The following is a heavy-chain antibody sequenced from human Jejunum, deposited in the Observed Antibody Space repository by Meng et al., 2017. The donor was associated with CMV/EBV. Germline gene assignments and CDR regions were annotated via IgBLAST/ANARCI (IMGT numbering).Heavy chain of an antibody. CDR1: FNDAW. CDR3: TRANCGGDCPGYNWLGP. D-gene: IGHD2-21*02. V-gene: IGHV3-15*04. CDR2: IESEADGGIT. Sequence: FNDAWMTWVGQAQGKGLEWVGRIESEADGGITDYDAAMEGRFTISGDDSKNTVYLHMNTLRTDDTGFYYCTRANCGGDCPGYNWLGPWGQGTLVTVSS. J-gene: IGHJ5*02.